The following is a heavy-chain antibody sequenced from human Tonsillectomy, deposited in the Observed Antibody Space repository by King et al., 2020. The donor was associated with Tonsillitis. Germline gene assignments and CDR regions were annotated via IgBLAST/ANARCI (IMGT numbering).Heavy chain of an antibody. CDR1: GFTFSSYS. CDR2: ISSSSSYI. J-gene: IGHJ5*02. CDR3: AGDPSTPDCSGGSCPGKNWFDP. D-gene: IGHD2-15*01. V-gene: IGHV3-21*01. Sequence: VQLVESGGGLVKPGGSLRLSCAASGFTFSSYSMNWVRQAPGKGLEWVSSISSSSSYIYYADSVKGRFTISRDNAKNSLYLQMNSLRAEDTAVYYCAGDPSTPDCSGGSCPGKNWFDPWGQGTLVTVSS.